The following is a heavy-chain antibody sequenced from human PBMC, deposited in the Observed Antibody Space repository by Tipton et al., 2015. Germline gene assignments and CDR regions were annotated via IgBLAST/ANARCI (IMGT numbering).Heavy chain of an antibody. V-gene: IGHV4-61*01. Sequence: TLSLTCTVSGGSVSSGSYYWNWIRQTPGKGLEWIGYIYYTGSTTYNPSLKSRVTISVDTSKNQFSLKLSSVTAADTAVYYCARGVKRDSYGKGGWFDPWGQGNLVTVSS. J-gene: IGHJ5*02. D-gene: IGHD5-18*01. CDR1: GGSVSSGSYY. CDR3: ARGVKRDSYGKGGWFDP. CDR2: IYYTGST.